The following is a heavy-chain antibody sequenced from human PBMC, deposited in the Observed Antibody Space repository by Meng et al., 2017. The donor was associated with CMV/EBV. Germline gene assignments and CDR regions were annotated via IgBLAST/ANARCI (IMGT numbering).Heavy chain of an antibody. J-gene: IGHJ4*02. CDR3: ARGLRGTMVRGVTAPGGY. CDR1: GYTFTSYG. V-gene: IGHV1-18*01. CDR2: ISAYNGNT. D-gene: IGHD3-10*01. Sequence: ASVKVSCKASGYTFTSYGISWVRQAPGQGLEWMGWISAYNGNTNYAQKLQGRVTITRNTSISTAYMELSSLRSEDTAVYYCARGLRGTMVRGVTAPGGYWGQGTLVTVSS.